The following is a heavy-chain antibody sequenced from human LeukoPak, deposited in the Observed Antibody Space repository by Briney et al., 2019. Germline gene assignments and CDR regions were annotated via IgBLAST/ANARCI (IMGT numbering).Heavy chain of an antibody. D-gene: IGHD3-10*01. CDR1: GFTFSSYG. V-gene: IGHV3-30*02. CDR3: AKDIVSAVRGDAFDI. CDR2: IRYDGSNK. Sequence: GGSLRLSCAASGFTFSSYGVHWVRQAPGKGLEWVAFIRYDGSNKYYAESVKGRFTISRDNSKNTLYLEMNSLRGEDTAVYDCAKDIVSAVRGDAFDIWGQGTMVTVSS. J-gene: IGHJ3*02.